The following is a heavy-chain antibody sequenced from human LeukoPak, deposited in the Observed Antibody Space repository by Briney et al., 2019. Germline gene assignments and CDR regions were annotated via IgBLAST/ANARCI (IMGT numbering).Heavy chain of an antibody. CDR1: GFTFSIFT. Sequence: GGSLGLSCSASGFTFSIFTMNWVRQAPGKGLEWVSCISGGSSTIYYADSLKGRFTISRDNAKNSLYLQINSLRDEDTAVYYCARDRGGSYYDYWGQGTLVTVSS. J-gene: IGHJ4*02. CDR2: ISGGSSTI. V-gene: IGHV3-48*02. CDR3: ARDRGGSYYDY. D-gene: IGHD1-26*01.